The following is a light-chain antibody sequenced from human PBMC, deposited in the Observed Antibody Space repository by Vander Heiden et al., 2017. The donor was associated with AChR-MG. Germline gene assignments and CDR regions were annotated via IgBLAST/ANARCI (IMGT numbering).Light chain of an antibody. CDR2: GAS. CDR3: QQEGSSPYT. CDR1: QSVSGSY. J-gene: IGKJ2*01. V-gene: IGKV3-20*01. Sequence: EIVLTQSPGTLSLSPGERATLSCRASQSVSGSYLAWYQQTPGQAPRVLIYGASSRATGIPGRFSGSGSGTDFTLTISRLEPEDFAVYYCQQEGSSPYTFGQGTKLEIK.